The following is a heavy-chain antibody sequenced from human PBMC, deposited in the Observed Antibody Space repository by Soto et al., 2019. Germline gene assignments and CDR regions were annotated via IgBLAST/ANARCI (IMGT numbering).Heavy chain of an antibody. J-gene: IGHJ4*02. CDR1: GGSIRGSDDY. V-gene: IGHV4-39*07. D-gene: IGHD2-8*02. CDR3: ARDKITGLFDY. CDR2: INHSGST. Sequence: TSETLSLTCSVSGGSIRGSDDYWGWIRQPPGTGLEWIGEINHSGSTNYNPSLKSRVTISVDTSKNQFSLKLTSVTAADTAVYYCARDKITGLFDYWGPGTLVTVSS.